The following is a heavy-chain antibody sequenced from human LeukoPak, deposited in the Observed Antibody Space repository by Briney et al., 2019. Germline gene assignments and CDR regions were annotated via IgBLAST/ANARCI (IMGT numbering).Heavy chain of an antibody. D-gene: IGHD6-19*01. CDR1: GGSISTSSFD. Sequence: PSETLSLTCTVSGGSISTSSFDWGWIRQPPGKGLEWIGSFSYSGSSYDNPSLKSRVTISADTSKNRFSLMLSSVTAADTAVYYCARHERYNSGWLAFDFWGQGTLVTVSS. V-gene: IGHV4-39*01. CDR3: ARHERYNSGWLAFDF. CDR2: FSYSGSS. J-gene: IGHJ4*02.